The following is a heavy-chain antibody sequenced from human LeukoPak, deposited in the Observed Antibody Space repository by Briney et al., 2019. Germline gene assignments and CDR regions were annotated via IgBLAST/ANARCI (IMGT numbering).Heavy chain of an antibody. D-gene: IGHD3-22*01. CDR2: ISYHGSNK. J-gene: IGHJ4*02. Sequence: PGGSLRLSCTASGFIFDNYEMNWVRQPPGKGLEWVALISYHGSNKYYADSVKGRFTISRDNSKNTLYLQMNSLRAEDTAVYYCARGLTDYFDTSGYFDYWGQGTLVTVSS. CDR3: ARGLTDYFDTSGYFDY. V-gene: IGHV3-30*04. CDR1: GFIFDNYE.